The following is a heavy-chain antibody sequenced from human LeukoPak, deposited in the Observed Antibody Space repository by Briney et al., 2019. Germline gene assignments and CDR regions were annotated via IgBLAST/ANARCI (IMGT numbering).Heavy chain of an antibody. V-gene: IGHV3-20*04. J-gene: IGHJ6*03. CDR2: INWNGGST. CDR3: ARGASAGYYYYMAV. CDR1: GFTFDDYG. Sequence: GGSLRLSCAPSGFTFDDYGMTWVRQAPGKGLEWVSGINWNGGSTGYADSVKGRFTISRDNAKNSLYLQMNSLRAEDTAWYYCARGASAGYYYYMAVWGKGTTVTVSS. D-gene: IGHD1-26*01.